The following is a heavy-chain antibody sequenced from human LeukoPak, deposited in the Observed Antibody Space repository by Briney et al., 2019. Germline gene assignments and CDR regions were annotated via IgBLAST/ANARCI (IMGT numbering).Heavy chain of an antibody. CDR1: VFTFSNAW. V-gene: IGHV3-15*01. CDR2: IKRKTDGGTT. J-gene: IGHJ3*02. CDR3: TTARAFDI. Sequence: GGAVRLSYSASVFTFSNAWMSWVRQAPGEGREWVGGIKRKTDGGTTDYAAPAKGRFTISRDDSKNTLYLQMNSLKTEDTAVYYCTTARAFDIWGQGPMVTVSS.